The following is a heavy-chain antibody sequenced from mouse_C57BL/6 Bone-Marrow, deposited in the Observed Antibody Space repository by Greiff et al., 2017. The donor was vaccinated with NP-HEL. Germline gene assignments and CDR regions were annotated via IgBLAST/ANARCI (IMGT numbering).Heavy chain of an antibody. J-gene: IGHJ1*03. D-gene: IGHD3-3*01. CDR2: IDPSDGYT. CDR1: GYTFTSYW. CDR3: AGWDWYFDV. Sequence: QVQLQQPGAELVKPGASVKLSCKASGYTFTSYWMQWVKQRPGQGLEWIGEIDPSDGYTKYNPKFKGKATLTVDTSSSTAYMQLSSLTSEDSAVYYCAGWDWYFDVWGTGTTVTVSS. V-gene: IGHV1-50*01.